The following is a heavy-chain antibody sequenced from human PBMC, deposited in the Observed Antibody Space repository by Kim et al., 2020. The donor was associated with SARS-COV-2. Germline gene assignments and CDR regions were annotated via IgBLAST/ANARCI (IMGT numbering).Heavy chain of an antibody. D-gene: IGHD3-9*01. J-gene: IGHJ4*02. CDR1: GFTFSSYA. CDR3: AKPPSCDWFAYFDY. Sequence: GGSLRLSCAASGFTFSSYAMSWVRQAPGKGLEWVSAITCSGGSTYYADSVKGRFTISRDNSKNTLYLQMNSLRAEDTAVYYCAKPPSCDWFAYFDYWGQGTTVTVSS. V-gene: IGHV3-23*01. CDR2: ITCSGGST.